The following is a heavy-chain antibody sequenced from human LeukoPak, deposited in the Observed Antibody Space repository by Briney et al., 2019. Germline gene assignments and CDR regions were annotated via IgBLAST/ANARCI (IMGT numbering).Heavy chain of an antibody. CDR3: AREGRILDAFDI. Sequence: PGGSLRLSCAVSGFTFDDYAMHWVRHVPGKGLEWVANIKQDGSERYYVDSVKGRFTISRDNARNSLYLQMNSLRAEDTAVYYCAREGRILDAFDIWGQGTMVTVSS. J-gene: IGHJ3*02. CDR2: IKQDGSER. V-gene: IGHV3-7*01. CDR1: GFTFDDYA. D-gene: IGHD1-14*01.